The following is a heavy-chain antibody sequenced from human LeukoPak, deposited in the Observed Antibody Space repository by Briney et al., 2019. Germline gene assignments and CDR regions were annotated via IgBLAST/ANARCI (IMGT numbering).Heavy chain of an antibody. CDR2: IYYGGTT. Sequence: SETLSLTCTVSGGSISSYYRSWIRQPPGKGLEWIGYIYYGGTTNYNPSLKSRVTISVDTSKNQFSLRLSSVTAADTALYYCARGGGDFWNGYFGFCDSWGQGTLVTVSS. CDR3: ARGGGDFWNGYFGFCDS. CDR1: GGSISSYY. V-gene: IGHV4-59*01. D-gene: IGHD3-3*01. J-gene: IGHJ4*02.